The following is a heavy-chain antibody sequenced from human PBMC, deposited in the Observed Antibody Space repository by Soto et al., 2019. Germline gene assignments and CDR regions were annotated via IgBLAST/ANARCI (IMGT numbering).Heavy chain of an antibody. CDR3: VKGRNGASGCSY. CDR1: GGTFSSYA. Sequence: SVKVSCKASGGTFSSYAISWVRRAPGQGLEWMGGIIPIFGTANYAQKFQGRVTITADESTSTAYMELSSLRSEDTAVYYCVKGRNGASGCSYRGQGTLVTVSS. CDR2: IIPIFGTA. V-gene: IGHV1-69*13. J-gene: IGHJ4*02. D-gene: IGHD2-15*01.